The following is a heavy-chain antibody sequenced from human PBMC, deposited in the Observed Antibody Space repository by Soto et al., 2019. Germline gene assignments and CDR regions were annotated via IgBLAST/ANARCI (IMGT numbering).Heavy chain of an antibody. CDR2: IKSKTDGGTT. V-gene: IGHV3-15*07. CDR1: GFNFINAW. CDR3: AALGV. Sequence: EVQLVESGGGLVEPGGSLRLSCAASGFNFINAWMHWVRQAPGKGLEWVGRIKSKTDGGTTDYAAPVKGRLIISREDSKNTLYLQINSLKMEDTAVYYCAALGVWGQGTTVTVPS. D-gene: IGHD1-26*01. J-gene: IGHJ6*01.